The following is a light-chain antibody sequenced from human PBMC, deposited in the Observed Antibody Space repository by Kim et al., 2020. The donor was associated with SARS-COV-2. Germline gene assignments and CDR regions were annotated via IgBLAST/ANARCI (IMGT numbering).Light chain of an antibody. CDR1: QSVSSNY. CDR2: DAS. V-gene: IGKV3-20*01. J-gene: IGKJ4*01. CDR3: QQYGSSPT. Sequence: EIVLTQSPGTLSLSPGERATLSCRASQSVSSNYLAWYQQKPGQAPRLLIYDASSRATGIPDRFSGSGSGTDFTLTISRLEPEDFAVYYCQQYGSSPTFGGGTKLDI.